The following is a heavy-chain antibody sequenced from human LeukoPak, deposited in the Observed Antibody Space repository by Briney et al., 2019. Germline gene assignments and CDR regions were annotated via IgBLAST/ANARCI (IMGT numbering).Heavy chain of an antibody. CDR1: GFTFSNYG. Sequence: PGGSLRLSCAASGFTFSNYGMHWVRQAPGKGLEWVTFILHDGSNKNYADSVKGRFTISRDNAKNTLYLQMNSLRAEDTAVYYCATGDCTNGVCYVPFDYWGQGTLVTVSS. V-gene: IGHV3-30*03. CDR3: ATGDCTNGVCYVPFDY. J-gene: IGHJ4*02. CDR2: ILHDGSNK. D-gene: IGHD2-8*01.